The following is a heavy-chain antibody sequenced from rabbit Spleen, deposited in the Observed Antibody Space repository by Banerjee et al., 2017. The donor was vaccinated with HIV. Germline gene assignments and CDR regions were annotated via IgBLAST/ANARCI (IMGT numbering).Heavy chain of an antibody. D-gene: IGHD5-1*01. J-gene: IGHJ4*01. CDR2: VYGGIT. V-gene: IGHV1S28*01. Sequence: QQLEESGGGLVKPGGTLTLTCKVSGFTLNSFWMCWVRQAPGKGLELIGYVYGGITYYASWAKGRFTITSNTNLNTVDLQMTSLTAADTAAYFCARDGGVGGASDLDLWGPGTLVTVS. CDR3: ARDGGVGGASDLDL. CDR1: GFTLNSFW.